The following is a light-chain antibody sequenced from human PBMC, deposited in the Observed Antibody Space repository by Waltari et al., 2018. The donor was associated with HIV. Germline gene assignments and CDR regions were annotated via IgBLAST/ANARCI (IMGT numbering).Light chain of an antibody. CDR3: CSYAGSYTWV. J-gene: IGLJ3*02. Sequence: QSALTQPPSVSGSPGQSVIISCTGTTSDVGACNFVSWYQQHPGKAPKVLIYDVSKRPSGVPDRFSGSKSGNTASLTISGLQAEDEADYYCCSYAGSYTWVFGGGTKLTVL. V-gene: IGLV2-11*01. CDR2: DVS. CDR1: TSDVGACNF.